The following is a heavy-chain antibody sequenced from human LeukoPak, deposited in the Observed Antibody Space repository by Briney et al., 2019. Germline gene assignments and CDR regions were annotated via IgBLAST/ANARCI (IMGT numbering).Heavy chain of an antibody. J-gene: IGHJ4*02. CDR3: ARERISYYCDY. Sequence: MPSETLSLTCTVSGGSISSGDYYWSWIRQPPGKGLEWIGYIYYSGRTYYNPSLKSRVTISVDTSKNQFSLKLSSVTAADTAVYYCARERISYYCDYWGQGTLVTVSS. CDR1: GGSISSGDYY. CDR2: IYYSGRT. D-gene: IGHD1-14*01. V-gene: IGHV4-30-4*01.